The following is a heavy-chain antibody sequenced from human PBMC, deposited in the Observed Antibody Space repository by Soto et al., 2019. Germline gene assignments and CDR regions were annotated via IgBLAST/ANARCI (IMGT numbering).Heavy chain of an antibody. D-gene: IGHD3-22*01. CDR1: GFTFSSYG. V-gene: IGHV3-30*03. J-gene: IGHJ4*02. CDR3: ATRGIDYYDSSGSRLY. Sequence: GSLRLACAASGFTFSSYGMHWVRQAPGKGLEWVAVISYDGSNKYYADSVKGRFTISRDNSKNTLYLQMNSLRAEDTAVYYCATRGIDYYDSSGSRLYWGQGTLVTVS. CDR2: ISYDGSNK.